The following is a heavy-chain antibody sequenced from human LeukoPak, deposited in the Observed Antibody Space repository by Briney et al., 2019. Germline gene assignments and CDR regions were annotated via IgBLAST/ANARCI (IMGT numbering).Heavy chain of an antibody. J-gene: IGHJ4*02. CDR1: GFTFNSYS. V-gene: IGHV3-48*02. Sequence: GGSLRLSCAASGFTFNSYSMNRVRQAPGKGLEWISYISITSNTRYYADSVKGRFTISRDNAKNSLYLQMNSLKDEDTAVYYCARDRRGGFDYWGQGTLVTVSS. D-gene: IGHD3-16*01. CDR2: ISITSNTR. CDR3: ARDRRGGFDY.